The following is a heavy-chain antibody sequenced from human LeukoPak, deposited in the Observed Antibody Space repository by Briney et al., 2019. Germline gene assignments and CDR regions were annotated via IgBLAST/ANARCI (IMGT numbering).Heavy chain of an antibody. J-gene: IGHJ6*03. CDR2: IYYSGST. CDR3: ARQYGDRDPDYYYYYYMDV. D-gene: IGHD4-17*01. CDR1: GGSISSYY. Sequence: SETLSLTCTVSGGSISSYYWSWIRQPPGKGLEWIGYIYYSGSTNYNTSLKSRVTISVDTSQNQFSLKLSSVTAADTAVYYCARQYGDRDPDYYYYYYMDVWGKGTTVTVSS. V-gene: IGHV4-59*01.